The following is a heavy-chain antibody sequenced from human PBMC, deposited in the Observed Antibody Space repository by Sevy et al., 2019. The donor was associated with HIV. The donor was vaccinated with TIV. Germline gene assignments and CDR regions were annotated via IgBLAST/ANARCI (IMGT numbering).Heavy chain of an antibody. D-gene: IGHD6-13*01. Sequence: GGSLRLSCAASGFTFSSYSMNWVRQAPGKGLEWVSSISSSSSYIYYADSVKGRFTISRDNAKNSLYLQMNSLRAEDTAVYYCARDMGSSGAGSYYYYYGMDVWGQGTTVTVSS. J-gene: IGHJ6*02. CDR3: ARDMGSSGAGSYYYYYGMDV. CDR2: ISSSSSYI. V-gene: IGHV3-21*01. CDR1: GFTFSSYS.